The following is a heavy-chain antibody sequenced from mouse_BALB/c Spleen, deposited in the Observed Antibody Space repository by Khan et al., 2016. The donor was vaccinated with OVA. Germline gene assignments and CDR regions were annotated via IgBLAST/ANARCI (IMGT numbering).Heavy chain of an antibody. V-gene: IGHV1S135*01. CDR1: GYSFTSYY. D-gene: IGHD2-2*01. J-gene: IGHJ3*01. Sequence: VQLQQSGPELMKPGASVKISCKASGYSFTSYYIHWVMESHGKSLEWIGYIDPFSGDTTYNQKFKGKATLTVDKSSSTAYILLSNLTSEDSAVXYGTRHGYVAWFTYWGQGTLVTVSA. CDR2: IDPFSGDT. CDR3: TRHGYVAWFTY.